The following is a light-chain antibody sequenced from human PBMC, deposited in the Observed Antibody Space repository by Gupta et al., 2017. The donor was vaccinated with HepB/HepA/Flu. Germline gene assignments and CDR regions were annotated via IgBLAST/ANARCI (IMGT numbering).Light chain of an antibody. J-gene: IGKJ2*03. V-gene: IGKV1-33*01. Sequence: DIQMTQSPSSLSASVGDRVTITCQASRDIRTFLNWYRQRPGKAPELLIYDTSTLHSGVPSRFSGRGSGTEYTFTINSLRPEDLATYYVQQYDDLPSFGQGTKLEI. CDR2: DTS. CDR3: QQYDDLPS. CDR1: RDIRTF.